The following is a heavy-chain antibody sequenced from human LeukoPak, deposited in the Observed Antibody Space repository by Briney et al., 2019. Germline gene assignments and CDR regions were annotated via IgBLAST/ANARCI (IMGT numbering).Heavy chain of an antibody. CDR1: GFTFSSYA. CDR3: ARSYSSTWLFDS. Sequence: PGGSLRLSCAASGFTFSSYAMSWVRQAPGKGLEWVSAISGSGGSTYYADSVKGRFTISRDNSKNTLDLQMSNLRAEDTAVYYCARSYSSTWLFDSWGQGTLVTVSS. CDR2: ISGSGGST. J-gene: IGHJ4*02. V-gene: IGHV3-23*01. D-gene: IGHD6-13*01.